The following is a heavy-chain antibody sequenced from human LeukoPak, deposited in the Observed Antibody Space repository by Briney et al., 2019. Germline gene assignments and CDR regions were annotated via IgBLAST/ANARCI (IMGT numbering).Heavy chain of an antibody. CDR3: ASTRRSGTYLEAFDI. CDR1: GDSIRSSSYY. V-gene: IGHV4-39*01. CDR2: IYYSGST. J-gene: IGHJ3*02. Sequence: SETLSHSCSVSGDSIRSSSYYWVWIRQPPGKGLEWIGSIYYSGSTYYNPSLKNRATITADTSKNQFSLKLTSVTAADTAVFYCASTRRSGTYLEAFDIWGQGTMVTTSS. D-gene: IGHD1-26*01.